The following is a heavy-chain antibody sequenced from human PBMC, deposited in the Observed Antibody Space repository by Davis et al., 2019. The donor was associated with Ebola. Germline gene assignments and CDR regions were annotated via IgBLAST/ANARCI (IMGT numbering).Heavy chain of an antibody. CDR3: ARASKFYISNSYYAFDI. J-gene: IGHJ3*02. Sequence: SGPTLVKPTETLTLTCTVSGFSLTNARMGVSWIRQPPGKALEWLAHIFSNDEKSYSTSLKSRLTISKDTSKSQVVLSMTNMDPVDTATYYCARASKFYISNSYYAFDIWGQGTMVTVSS. CDR1: GFSLTNARMG. CDR2: IFSNDEK. V-gene: IGHV2-26*01. D-gene: IGHD6-13*01.